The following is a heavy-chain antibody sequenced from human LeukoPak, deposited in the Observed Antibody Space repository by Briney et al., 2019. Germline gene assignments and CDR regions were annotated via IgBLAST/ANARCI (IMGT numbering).Heavy chain of an antibody. Sequence: ETLSLTCTVSGGSISSGGYYWSWVRQAPGKGLEWVSAISGSGGSTYYADSVKGRFTISRDNSKNTLYLQMNSLRAEDTAVYYCAKVKGIYYDSSGFDYWGQGTLVTVSS. V-gene: IGHV3-23*01. CDR1: GGSISSGGYY. CDR2: ISGSGGST. J-gene: IGHJ4*02. CDR3: AKVKGIYYDSSGFDY. D-gene: IGHD3-22*01.